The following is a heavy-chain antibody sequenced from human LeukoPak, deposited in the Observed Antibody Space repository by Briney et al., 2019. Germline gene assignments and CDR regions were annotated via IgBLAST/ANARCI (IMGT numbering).Heavy chain of an antibody. J-gene: IGHJ6*02. Sequence: PGGSLRLSCAASGFTFSSYATSWVRQAPGKGLEWVSAISGSGGSTYYADSVKGRFTISRDNSKNTLYLQMNSLRAEDTAVYYCAKGGTGYCSSTSCYSMDVWGQGTTVTVSS. CDR2: ISGSGGST. CDR1: GFTFSSYA. V-gene: IGHV3-23*01. CDR3: AKGGTGYCSSTSCYSMDV. D-gene: IGHD2-2*02.